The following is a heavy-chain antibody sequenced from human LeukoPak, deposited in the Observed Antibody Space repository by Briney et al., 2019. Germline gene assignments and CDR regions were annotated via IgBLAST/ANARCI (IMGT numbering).Heavy chain of an antibody. CDR1: GGSISGYY. V-gene: IGHV4-59*01. Sequence: SETLSLTCTVSGGSISGYYRSWIRQPPGKGLEWIGYIYHSGNTNYSPSLESRVTMSVDTSKNQFSLKLTSVTAADTAVYYCARCDSVTALDYWGQGTLVTVSS. D-gene: IGHD5-18*01. CDR2: IYHSGNT. J-gene: IGHJ4*02. CDR3: ARCDSVTALDY.